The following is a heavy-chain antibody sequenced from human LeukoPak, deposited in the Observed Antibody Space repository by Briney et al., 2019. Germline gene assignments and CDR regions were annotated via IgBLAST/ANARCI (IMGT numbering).Heavy chain of an antibody. D-gene: IGHD6-6*01. CDR1: GFTFSSYG. CDR3: AKLGGKEQLVHYGMDV. CDR2: ISYDGSNK. V-gene: IGHV3-30*18. J-gene: IGHJ6*02. Sequence: GGSLRLPCAASGFTFSSYGMHWVRQAPGKGLEWVAVISYDGSNKYYADSVKGRFTISRDNSKNTLYLQMNSLRAEDTAVYYCAKLGGKEQLVHYGMDVWGQGTTVTVSS.